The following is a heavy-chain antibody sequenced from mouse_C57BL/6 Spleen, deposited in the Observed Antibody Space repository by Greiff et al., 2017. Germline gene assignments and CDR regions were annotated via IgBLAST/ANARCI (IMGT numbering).Heavy chain of an antibody. J-gene: IGHJ2*01. V-gene: IGHV1-20*01. Sequence: LVESGPELVKPGDSVKISCKASGYSFTGYFMNWVMQSHGKSLEWIGRINPYNGDTFYNQKFKGKATLTVDKSSSTAHMELRSLTSEDSAVYYCAFQEGDYWGQGTTLTVSS. CDR3: AFQEGDY. CDR1: GYSFTGYF. CDR2: INPYNGDT.